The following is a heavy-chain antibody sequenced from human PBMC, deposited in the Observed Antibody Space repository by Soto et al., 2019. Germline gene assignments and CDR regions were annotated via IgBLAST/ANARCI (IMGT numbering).Heavy chain of an antibody. Sequence: QVQLVESGGGVAQPGRSLRLSCAASGFTFSSYAMHWVRQAPGKGLEWVAVISYDGSNKYYADSVKGRFTISRDNSKNTLYLQMNSLRAEDTAVYYCAREGTDSYGMDVWGQGTTVTVSS. CDR1: GFTFSSYA. V-gene: IGHV3-30-3*01. CDR3: AREGTDSYGMDV. D-gene: IGHD3-10*01. J-gene: IGHJ6*02. CDR2: ISYDGSNK.